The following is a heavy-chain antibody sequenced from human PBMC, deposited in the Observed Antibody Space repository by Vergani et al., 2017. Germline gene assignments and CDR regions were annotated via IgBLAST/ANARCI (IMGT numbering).Heavy chain of an antibody. J-gene: IGHJ5*02. Sequence: EVQLVQSGAEVKKPGESLRISCKGSGYSFTSYWISWVRQMPGKGLEWMGRIDPSDSYTNYSPSFQGHVTISADKSISTAYLQWSSLKASDTAMYYCARGSVVAATGPRWFDPWGQGTLVTVSS. CDR3: ARGSVVAATGPRWFDP. CDR2: IDPSDSYT. V-gene: IGHV5-10-1*03. CDR1: GYSFTSYW. D-gene: IGHD2-15*01.